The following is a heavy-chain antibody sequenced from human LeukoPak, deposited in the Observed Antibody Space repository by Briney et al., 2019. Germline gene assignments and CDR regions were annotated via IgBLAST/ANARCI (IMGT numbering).Heavy chain of an antibody. V-gene: IGHV4-59*02. CDR3: ARDSRYCNSISCYGRPGYYGLDA. J-gene: IGHJ6*02. CDR2: IYHTGSN. Sequence: SETLSLTCLVSSGSVSSYYWTWIRQPPGKGLEWIGYIYHTGSNNYSPSLKSRVTMSVDTSKNQFSLNLSSVTAADTAVYYCARDSRYCNSISCYGRPGYYGLDAWGQGTTVTVSS. CDR1: SGSVSSYY. D-gene: IGHD2-2*01.